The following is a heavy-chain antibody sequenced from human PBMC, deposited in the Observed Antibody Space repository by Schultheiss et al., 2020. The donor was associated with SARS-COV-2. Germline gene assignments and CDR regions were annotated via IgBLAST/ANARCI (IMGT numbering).Heavy chain of an antibody. CDR3: ARGGQAGTNYYYYYGMDV. CDR2: IYTSGST. CDR1: GGSISSYY. D-gene: IGHD6-13*01. J-gene: IGHJ6*02. Sequence: SQTLSLTCTVSGGSISSYYWSWIRQPAGKGLEWIGRIYTSGSTNYNPSLKSRVTMSVDTSKNQFSLKLSSVTAADTAVYYCARGGQAGTNYYYYYGMDVWGQGTKVTVSS. V-gene: IGHV4-4*07.